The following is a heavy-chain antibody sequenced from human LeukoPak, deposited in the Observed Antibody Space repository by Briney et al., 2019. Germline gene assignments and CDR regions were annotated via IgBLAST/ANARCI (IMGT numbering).Heavy chain of an antibody. CDR1: GFTFSSYG. CDR3: ARDQFGVKYYFDY. V-gene: IGHV3-33*01. J-gene: IGHJ4*02. CDR2: IWYDGSSK. Sequence: PGGSLRLSCAASGFTFSSYGMHWVRQAPGKGLEWVAVIWYDGSSKYYADSVKGRFTISRDNSKNTLYLQMNSLRAEDTAVYYCARDQFGVKYYFDYWGQGTLVTVSS. D-gene: IGHD3-3*01.